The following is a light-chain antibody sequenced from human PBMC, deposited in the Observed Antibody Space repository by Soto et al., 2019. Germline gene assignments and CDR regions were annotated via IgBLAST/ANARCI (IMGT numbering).Light chain of an antibody. CDR2: AAS. CDR3: QQYYSYPPT. J-gene: IGKJ1*01. CDR1: QNIRNY. Sequence: AIQMTQSPSSLSASVGDRVTITCRTTQNIRNYLNWYQQKPGKAPKLLIYAASTLQSGVPSRFSGSGSGTDFTLTISCLQSEDFATYYCQQYYSYPPTFGQGTKVDIK. V-gene: IGKV1-8*01.